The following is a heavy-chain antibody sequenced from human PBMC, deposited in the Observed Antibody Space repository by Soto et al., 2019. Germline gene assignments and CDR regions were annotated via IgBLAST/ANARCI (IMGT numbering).Heavy chain of an antibody. J-gene: IGHJ4*03. CDR1: GFTFSSNA. CDR3: AKRHYFGSGSFALAT. V-gene: IGHV3-23*01. Sequence: EVRLLESGGNLVQPGGSLRLSCAGSGFTFSSNAMSWVRQAPGKGLEWVSSVSGDGYASDYADSVKGRFTVSRHNSKNTLYLQMNSLSAEDTAVYYCAKRHYFGSGSFALATWGQVTLVTVSS. CDR2: VSGDGYAS. D-gene: IGHD3-10*01.